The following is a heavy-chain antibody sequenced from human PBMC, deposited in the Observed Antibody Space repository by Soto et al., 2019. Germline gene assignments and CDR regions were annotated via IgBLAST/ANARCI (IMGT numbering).Heavy chain of an antibody. CDR1: GVTFIDYY. J-gene: IGHJ6*03. Sequence: VGSLRLSCAASGVTFIDYYMSWIRQAPGKGLEWVSYISSSGSTIYYADSVKGRFTISRDNAKNSLYLQMNSLRAEDTAVYYYARDQRQTHDYYYYYYMDVWGKGTTVTVSS. CDR2: ISSSGSTI. CDR3: ARDQRQTHDYYYYYYMDV. D-gene: IGHD1-1*01. V-gene: IGHV3-11*01.